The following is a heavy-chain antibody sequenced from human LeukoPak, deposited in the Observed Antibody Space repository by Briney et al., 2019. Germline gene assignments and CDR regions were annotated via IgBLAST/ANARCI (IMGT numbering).Heavy chain of an antibody. V-gene: IGHV3-21*01. CDR3: ASVRDGYNYYY. D-gene: IGHD5-24*01. Sequence: GGSLRLSCAASGFTFSSYEMNWVRQAPGKGLEWVSSISSSSSYIYYADSVKGRFTISRDNAKNSLYLQMNSLRAEDTAVYYCASVRDGYNYYYWGQGTLVTVSS. CDR2: ISSSSSYI. CDR1: GFTFSSYE. J-gene: IGHJ4*02.